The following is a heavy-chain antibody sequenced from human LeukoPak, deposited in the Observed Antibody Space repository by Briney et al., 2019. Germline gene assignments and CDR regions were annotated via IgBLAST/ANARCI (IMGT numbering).Heavy chain of an antibody. CDR2: TYYRSTWYN. Sequence: TSQTLSLTCAISGDSVSSNSVTWNWIRQSPSRGLEWLGRTYYRSTWYNDYAVSVRGRITVNPDTSKNQFSLQLNSLTPDDTAVYYCAKGGCSSGYCFFDYWDQGALVIVSS. CDR1: GDSVSSNSVT. J-gene: IGHJ4*02. D-gene: IGHD3-22*01. CDR3: AKGGCSSGYCFFDY. V-gene: IGHV6-1*01.